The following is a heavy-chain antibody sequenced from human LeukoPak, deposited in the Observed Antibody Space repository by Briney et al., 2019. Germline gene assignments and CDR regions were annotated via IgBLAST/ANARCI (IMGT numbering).Heavy chain of an antibody. CDR3: ARESSYGPVDY. V-gene: IGHV4-59*01. J-gene: IGHJ4*02. D-gene: IGHD5-18*01. CDR2: IYYSGSA. CDR1: GGSISSYY. Sequence: SETLSLTCTVSGGSISSYYWSWIRQPPGKGLEWIGYIYYSGSANYNPSLKSRVTISVDTSKNQFSLKLSSVTAADTAVYYCARESSYGPVDYWGQGTLVTVSS.